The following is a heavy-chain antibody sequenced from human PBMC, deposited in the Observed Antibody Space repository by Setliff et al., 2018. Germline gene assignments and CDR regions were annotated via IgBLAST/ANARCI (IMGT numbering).Heavy chain of an antibody. Sequence: PSETLSLTCTVSGYSISSGYYWGWIRQPPGKGLEWIGSINHSGSTYYNPSLKSRVTISVDTSKNQFSLKLSSVTAADTAVYYCARDKPIIVGAPMDWFDPWGQGTLVTVSS. J-gene: IGHJ5*02. CDR1: GYSISSGYY. D-gene: IGHD1-26*01. V-gene: IGHV4-38-2*02. CDR2: INHSGST. CDR3: ARDKPIIVGAPMDWFDP.